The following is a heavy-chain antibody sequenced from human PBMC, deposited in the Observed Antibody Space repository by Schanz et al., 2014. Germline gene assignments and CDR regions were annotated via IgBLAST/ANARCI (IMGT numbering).Heavy chain of an antibody. J-gene: IGHJ4*02. CDR2: ISGDHRNT. CDR1: TSIFNHAW. Sequence: EVQLLESGGGLVQPGGSLRLSCAASTSIFNHAWMSWVRQAPGKGLEWVSSISGDHRNTFYADSVKGRFTISRDNSKNTLYLQMNSLRAEDTAVYYCAKVRYSSGWRGDYFDEWGQGTLXTVAS. V-gene: IGHV3-23*01. CDR3: AKVRYSSGWRGDYFDE. D-gene: IGHD6-25*01.